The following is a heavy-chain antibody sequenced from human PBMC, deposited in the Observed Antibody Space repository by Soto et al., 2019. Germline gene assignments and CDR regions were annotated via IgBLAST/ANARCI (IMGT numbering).Heavy chain of an antibody. CDR2: IYYSGST. CDR1: GGSISSSSYY. J-gene: IGHJ4*02. CDR3: ARQSGYYDSSGYSEPLDY. D-gene: IGHD3-22*01. Sequence: PSETLSLTCTVSGGSISSSSYYWGWIRQPPGKGLEGIGSIYYSGSTYYNPSLKSRVTKSVDTSKNQFSLKLSSVTAADTAVYYCARQSGYYDSSGYSEPLDYWGQGTLVTVSS. V-gene: IGHV4-39*01.